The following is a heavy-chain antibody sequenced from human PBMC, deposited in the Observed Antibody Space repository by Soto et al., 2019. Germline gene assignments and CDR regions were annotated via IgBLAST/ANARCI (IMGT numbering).Heavy chain of an antibody. D-gene: IGHD5-18*01. CDR3: AKDGGLGRKSRAYSYGPPYYYYGMDV. V-gene: IGHV1-46*01. Sequence: ASVKVSCKASGYTFTSYYMHWVRQAPGRGLEWMGIINPSGGSTSYAQKFQGRVTMTRDTSTSTVYMELSSLRAEDTAVYYCAKDGGLGRKSRAYSYGPPYYYYGMDVWGQGTTVTVSS. CDR2: INPSGGST. CDR1: GYTFTSYY. J-gene: IGHJ6*02.